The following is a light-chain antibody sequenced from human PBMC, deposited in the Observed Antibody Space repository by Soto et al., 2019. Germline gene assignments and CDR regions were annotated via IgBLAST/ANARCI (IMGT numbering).Light chain of an antibody. CDR3: QQYGSSLGIT. CDR2: GAS. Sequence: EIVLTQSPGTLSLSPGERATLSCRASQSVSSSYLARYQQKPGQAPRLLIYGASSRDTGIPDRFSGSGSGTDFTLTISRLEPEDFALYYCQQYGSSLGITFGQGTRLEMK. V-gene: IGKV3-20*01. J-gene: IGKJ5*01. CDR1: QSVSSSY.